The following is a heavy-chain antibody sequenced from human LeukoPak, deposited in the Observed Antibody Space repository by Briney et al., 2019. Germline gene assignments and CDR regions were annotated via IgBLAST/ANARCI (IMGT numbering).Heavy chain of an antibody. J-gene: IGHJ6*03. Sequence: GSSLRLSCAASGFTFCRNVMHWVRQAPGEGLEWVALISYDGNNKFYADSVKSRFTISRDNSRNTLYLQMNSLRGDDAAVYSCARGGIPTGPYYYFYYMDVWGKGTAVTVPS. V-gene: IGHV3-30*01. D-gene: IGHD3-10*01. CDR1: GFTFCRNV. CDR2: ISYDGNNK. CDR3: ARGGIPTGPYYYFYYMDV.